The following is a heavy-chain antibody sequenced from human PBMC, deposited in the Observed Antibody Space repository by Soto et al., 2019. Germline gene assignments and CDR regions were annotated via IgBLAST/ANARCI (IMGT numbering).Heavy chain of an antibody. D-gene: IGHD3-22*01. CDR2: IIPIFGTA. V-gene: IGHV1-69*13. J-gene: IGHJ3*02. Sequence: GASVKVSCKASGGTFSSYAISWVRQAPGQGLEWMGGIIPIFGTANYAQKFQGRVTITADESTSTAYMELSSLRSEDTAVYYCARGCITMIVVGNDAFDIWGQGTMVTVSS. CDR3: ARGCITMIVVGNDAFDI. CDR1: GGTFSSYA.